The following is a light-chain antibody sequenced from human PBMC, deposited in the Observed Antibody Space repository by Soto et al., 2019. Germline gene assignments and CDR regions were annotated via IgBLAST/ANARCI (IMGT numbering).Light chain of an antibody. Sequence: DIQMTQSPSTLSASVGDRVTITCRASQNINNWLAWYQQKPGKAPNLLIYEASNLESGVPSRFGGSRSGTEFTLTISSLQPEDFGVYYCQQAHNLPVTFGGGTKVEIK. V-gene: IGKV1-5*03. CDR3: QQAHNLPVT. CDR2: EAS. J-gene: IGKJ4*01. CDR1: QNINNW.